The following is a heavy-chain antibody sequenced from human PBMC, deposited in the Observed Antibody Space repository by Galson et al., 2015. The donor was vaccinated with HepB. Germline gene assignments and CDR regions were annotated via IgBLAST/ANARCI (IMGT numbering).Heavy chain of an antibody. V-gene: IGHV3-66*01. CDR1: GFTVRNNY. J-gene: IGHJ6*02. CDR3: ASDHTMGHFPTGGMDV. CDR2: IYSGGTT. D-gene: IGHD3-10*01. Sequence: SLRLSCAASGFTVRNNYINWVRQAPGTGLEWLSLIYSGGTTFYANSVKGRFTISRDNSKNTLYLQMPNLRVEDTAVYYCASDHTMGHFPTGGMDVGGQATTVTVSS.